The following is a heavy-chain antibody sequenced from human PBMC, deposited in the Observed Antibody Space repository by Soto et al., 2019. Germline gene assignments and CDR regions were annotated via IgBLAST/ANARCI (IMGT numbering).Heavy chain of an antibody. D-gene: IGHD3-10*01. CDR1: GFTFGSYW. J-gene: IGHJ3*02. CDR2: INPGGREK. CDR3: AKYGSGSYGAYALDI. Sequence: LRLSCAASGFTFGSYWMSWVRQAPGKGLEWVANINPGGREKNYVDSVKGRFSISRDDAEKSHHLQMNSLRVEDTAVYYCAKYGSGSYGAYALDIWGQGTMVT. V-gene: IGHV3-7*01.